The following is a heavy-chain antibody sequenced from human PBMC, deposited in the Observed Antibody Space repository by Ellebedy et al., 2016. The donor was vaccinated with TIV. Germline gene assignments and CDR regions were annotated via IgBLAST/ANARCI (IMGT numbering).Heavy chain of an antibody. CDR2: IYTSGST. V-gene: IGHV4-61*05. J-gene: IGHJ4*02. Sequence: SETLSLTXTVSGGSISSSSYYWGWIRQPPGKGLEWIGRIYTSGSTNYNPSLKSRVTMSVDTSKNQFSLKLSSVTAADTAVYYCARGQGRRKATDYWGQGTRVTVSS. CDR3: ARGQGRRKATDY. D-gene: IGHD5-12*01. CDR1: GGSISSSSYY.